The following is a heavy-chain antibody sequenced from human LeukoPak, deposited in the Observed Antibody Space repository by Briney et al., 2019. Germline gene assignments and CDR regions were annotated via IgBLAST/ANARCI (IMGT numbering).Heavy chain of an antibody. V-gene: IGHV3-23*01. CDR1: GFTFSTFA. CDR3: ATYRQVLLPFES. CDR2: ISQGGGEI. Sequence: PGGSLRLSCAASGFTFSTFAMIWVRQPPGKGLEWVSSISQGGGEIHYADSVRGRFTISRDNSKSTLFLQMNSLRVEDTAIYYCATYRQVLLPFESWGQGTLVTVSS. D-gene: IGHD5-18*01. J-gene: IGHJ4*02.